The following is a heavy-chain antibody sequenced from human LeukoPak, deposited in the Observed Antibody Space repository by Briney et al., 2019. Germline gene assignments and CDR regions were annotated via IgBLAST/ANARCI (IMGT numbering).Heavy chain of an antibody. Sequence: PGRSLRLSCAASGFTFSSYGMHWVRQAPGKGLEWVAVISYDGSNKYYADSVKGRFTISRDNSKNTLYLQMNSLRAEDTAVYYCARTDETAPAEDFQHWGQGTLVTVSS. CDR3: ARTDETAPAEDFQH. V-gene: IGHV3-30*03. CDR1: GFTFSSYG. J-gene: IGHJ1*01. D-gene: IGHD2-21*02. CDR2: ISYDGSNK.